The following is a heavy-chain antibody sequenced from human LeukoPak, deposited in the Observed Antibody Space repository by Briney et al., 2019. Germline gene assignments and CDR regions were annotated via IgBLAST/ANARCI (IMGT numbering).Heavy chain of an antibody. V-gene: IGHV3-7*03. J-gene: IGHJ3*02. CDR3: AGYYGSGLPDAFDI. Sequence: PGGSLRLSCAASGFTFSSYWMSWVRQAPGKGLEWVANIKQDGSEKYYVDSVKGQFTISRDNAKNSLYLQMNSLRAEDTALYHCAGYYGSGLPDAFDIWGQGTMVTVSS. D-gene: IGHD3-10*01. CDR1: GFTFSSYW. CDR2: IKQDGSEK.